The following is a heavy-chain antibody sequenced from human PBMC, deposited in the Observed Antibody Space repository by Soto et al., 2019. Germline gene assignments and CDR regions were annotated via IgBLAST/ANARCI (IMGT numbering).Heavy chain of an antibody. Sequence: GGSLRLSCAASGFMFGDYAIHWVRQAPGKGLEWVSGISWNSGSIGYADSVKGRFTISRDNAKNFLYLQMNSLRAEDTALYYCAKDSEYSSSSAQYDYWGQGTLVTVSS. J-gene: IGHJ4*02. V-gene: IGHV3-9*01. CDR1: GFMFGDYA. CDR3: AKDSEYSSSSAQYDY. D-gene: IGHD6-6*01. CDR2: ISWNSGSI.